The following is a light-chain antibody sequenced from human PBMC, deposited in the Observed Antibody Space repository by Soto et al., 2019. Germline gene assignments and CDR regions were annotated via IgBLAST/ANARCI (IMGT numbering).Light chain of an antibody. CDR2: DAS. CDR1: QSVSFY. J-gene: IGKJ4*01. V-gene: IGKV3-11*01. Sequence: EIVLTQSPATLSLSPGESATLSCRASQSVSFYLAWYQQKPGQAPRLLIYDASKRAPGIPARFSGSGSGTDFTLTISSLEPEDFAVYYCQQRSNWPPFTFGGGTKVDIK. CDR3: QQRSNWPPFT.